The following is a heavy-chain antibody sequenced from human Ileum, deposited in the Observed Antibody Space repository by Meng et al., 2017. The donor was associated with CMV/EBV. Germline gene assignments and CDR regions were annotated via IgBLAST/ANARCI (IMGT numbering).Heavy chain of an antibody. D-gene: IGHD4-17*01. Sequence: VQPVGSGGGLVQPGGSLRLSCAASGFTFSTYWMYWFRQTREKGLVWVSRIKSDGSYTYYADSVQGRFTISRDNAKNILYLQMNSLRAEDTAVYYCARDHGPTAAADYWGQGTLVTVSS. CDR2: IKSDGSYT. J-gene: IGHJ4*02. CDR3: ARDHGPTAAADY. CDR1: GFTFSTYW. V-gene: IGHV3-74*01.